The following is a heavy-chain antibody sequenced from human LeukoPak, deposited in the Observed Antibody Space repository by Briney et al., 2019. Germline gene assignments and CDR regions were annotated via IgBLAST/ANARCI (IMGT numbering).Heavy chain of an antibody. Sequence: SETLSLTCTVSGGSISSYYWSWIRQPPGKGLEWIGYIYYSGSTNYNPSLKSRVTISVDTSKNQFSLKLSSVTAADTAVYYCARDLVGGAGWYYYYMDVWGKGTPVTVSS. CDR2: IYYSGST. CDR3: ARDLVGGAGWYYYYMDV. J-gene: IGHJ6*03. V-gene: IGHV4-59*01. CDR1: GGSISSYY. D-gene: IGHD2-15*01.